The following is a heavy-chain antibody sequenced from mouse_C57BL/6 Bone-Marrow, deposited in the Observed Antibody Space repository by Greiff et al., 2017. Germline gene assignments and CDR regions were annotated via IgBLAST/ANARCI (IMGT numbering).Heavy chain of an antibody. J-gene: IGHJ4*01. V-gene: IGHV1-19*01. CDR2: INPYNGGT. Sequence: EVQLQQSGPVLVKPGASVKMSCKASGYTFTDYYMNWVKQSHGKSLEWIGVINPYNGGTSYNQKFKGKATLTVDKSSSTAYMELNSLTSEDSAVYYCALYYDYLYAMDYWGQGTSVTVSS. CDR1: GYTFTDYY. D-gene: IGHD2-4*01. CDR3: ALYYDYLYAMDY.